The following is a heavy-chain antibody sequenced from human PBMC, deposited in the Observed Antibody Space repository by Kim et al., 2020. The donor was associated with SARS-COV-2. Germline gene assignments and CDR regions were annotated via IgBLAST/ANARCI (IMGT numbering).Heavy chain of an antibody. CDR1: GYTFTSYD. J-gene: IGHJ6*01. CDR3: VRGPPTKLRYLEWRWDD. CDR2: MNPNSGDT. Sequence: ASVKVSCKASGYTFTSYDINWVRQATGQGLEWMGWMNPNSGDTGYAQKFQGRVTMTRDTSITTAYMELSTLRSDDTAGYYWVRGPPTKLRYLEWRWDDWG. V-gene: IGHV1-8*01. D-gene: IGHD3-3*01.